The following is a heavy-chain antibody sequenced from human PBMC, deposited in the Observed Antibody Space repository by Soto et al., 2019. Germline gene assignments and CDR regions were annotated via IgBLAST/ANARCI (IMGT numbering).Heavy chain of an antibody. Sequence: EVQLLESGGGLVQPGGSLRLACTASGFSFSSYAMVWVRQDPGKGLEWVSVISAGGGSLYFAEYGRGRLTISRDNSKNVLSLEMNNLRAEDTATYFCAKGSIDYSASVDHWGKGNLVLVSS. D-gene: IGHD1-26*01. CDR3: AKGSIDYSASVDH. J-gene: IGHJ4*02. CDR1: GFSFSSYA. CDR2: ISAGGGSL. V-gene: IGHV3-23*01.